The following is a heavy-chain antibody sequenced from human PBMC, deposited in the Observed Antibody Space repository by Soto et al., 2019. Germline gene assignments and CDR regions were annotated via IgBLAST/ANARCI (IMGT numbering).Heavy chain of an antibody. V-gene: IGHV3-64*01. CDR2: ISSNGGST. CDR3: AIGRGPPYYYDSSGYQDY. J-gene: IGHJ4*02. Sequence: EVQLVESGGGLVQPGGSLRLSCAASGFTFSSYAMHWVRQAPGKGLEYVSAISSNGGSTYYANSVKGRFTISRDNSKNTLYLQMGSLRAEDMAVYYCAIGRGPPYYYDSSGYQDYWGQGTLVTVSS. CDR1: GFTFSSYA. D-gene: IGHD3-22*01.